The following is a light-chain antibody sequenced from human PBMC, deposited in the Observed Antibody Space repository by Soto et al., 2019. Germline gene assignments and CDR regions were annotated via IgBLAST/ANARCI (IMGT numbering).Light chain of an antibody. CDR3: QVRDSSNDYLV. V-gene: IGLV3-21*02. CDR2: DDT. Sequence: SYELTQLPSVSVAPGQTARITCEGHNIGSKSVHWYQLRPGQAPEVVLYDDTDRPSGIPERFSGSNSGDTATLTITRVEAGDGADYYCQVRDSSNDYLVFGGGTKLTVL. J-gene: IGLJ3*02. CDR1: NIGSKS.